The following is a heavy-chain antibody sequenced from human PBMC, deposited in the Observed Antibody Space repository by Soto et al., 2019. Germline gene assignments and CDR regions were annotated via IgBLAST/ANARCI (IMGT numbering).Heavy chain of an antibody. CDR3: AQLGYCSNVTCYSSI. J-gene: IGHJ4*02. Sequence: EVQLVQSGGGLVQPGGSLRLSCAASGFTFSTYWMHLVRQAPGKGLVLVSRISFDGAATTYADSVKGRFTISRDDAKNTLYLQMNSLRAEDTAVYYCAQLGYCSNVTCYSSIWGQGTLVTVSS. CDR2: ISFDGAAT. CDR1: GFTFSTYW. V-gene: IGHV3-74*01. D-gene: IGHD2-15*01.